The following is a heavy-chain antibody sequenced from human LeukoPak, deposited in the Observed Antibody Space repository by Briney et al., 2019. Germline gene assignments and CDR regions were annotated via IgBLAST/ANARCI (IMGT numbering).Heavy chain of an antibody. D-gene: IGHD3-22*01. CDR1: GFTFSSYW. CDR3: AREPLIYYYDSSGTFDP. CDR2: INSDGSST. J-gene: IGHJ5*02. V-gene: IGHV3-74*01. Sequence: GGSLRLSRAASGFTFSSYWMHWVRQAPGKGLVWVSRINSDGSSTSYADSVKGRFTISRDNAKNTLYLQMNSLRAEDTAVYYCAREPLIYYYDSSGTFDPWGQGTLVTVSS.